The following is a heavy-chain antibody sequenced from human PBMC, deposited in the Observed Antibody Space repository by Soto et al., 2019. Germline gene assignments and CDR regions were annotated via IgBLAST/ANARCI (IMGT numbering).Heavy chain of an antibody. CDR3: AKVSGDRYWYFDL. V-gene: IGHV3-23*01. CDR1: GGTCSSYA. D-gene: IGHD7-27*01. Sequence: AVGSLRLSGAAAGGTCSSYARHWVRKAPGKGLEWVSAISGSGGSTYYADSVKGRFTISRDNSKNTLYLQMNSLRAEDTAVYYCAKVSGDRYWYFDLWGRGTLVTVSS. J-gene: IGHJ2*01. CDR2: ISGSGGST.